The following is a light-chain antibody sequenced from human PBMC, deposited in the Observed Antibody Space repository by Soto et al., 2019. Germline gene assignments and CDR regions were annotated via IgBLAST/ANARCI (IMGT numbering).Light chain of an antibody. Sequence: QPVLTQPPSVSGAPGQRVTISCTGTSSNIGAGHDVHWFQQLPGTAPKLLIYGDNNRPSGVPDRFSGSKSGTSASLAITGLQAEDEADYYCESYDRSLSGLVFGGGTKLTVL. V-gene: IGLV1-40*01. CDR3: ESYDRSLSGLV. CDR2: GDN. CDR1: SSNIGAGHD. J-gene: IGLJ3*02.